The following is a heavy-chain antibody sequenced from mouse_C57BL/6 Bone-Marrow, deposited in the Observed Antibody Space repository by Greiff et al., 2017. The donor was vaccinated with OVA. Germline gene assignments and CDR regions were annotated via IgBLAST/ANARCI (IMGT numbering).Heavy chain of an antibody. V-gene: IGHV1-22*01. CDR3: AREREYSNCGWVAY. CDR2: INPNNGGT. CDR1: GYTFTDYN. D-gene: IGHD2-5*01. Sequence: EVQLQQSGPELVKPGASVKMSCKASGYTFTDYNMHWVKQSPGKSLEWIGYINPNNGGTSYNQKFKGKATLTVDKSSSTAYMELRSLTSEDSAVYYCAREREYSNCGWVAYWGKGTLVTVSA. J-gene: IGHJ3*01.